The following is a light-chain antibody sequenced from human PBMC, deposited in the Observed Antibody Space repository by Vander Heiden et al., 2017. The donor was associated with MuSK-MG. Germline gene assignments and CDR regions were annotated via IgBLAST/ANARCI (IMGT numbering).Light chain of an antibody. V-gene: IGKV1-9*01. J-gene: IGKJ3*01. CDR1: QGISSY. Sequence: DIQLTQSPAFLSASVGDRVTITCRASQGISSYLAWYQQKPGKAPKLLIYAAYTLTSGVASRFSGSGSGTEFTLTISSLQNEDFATYYCQQLNGSPFGPGTKVDIK. CDR3: QQLNGSP. CDR2: AAY.